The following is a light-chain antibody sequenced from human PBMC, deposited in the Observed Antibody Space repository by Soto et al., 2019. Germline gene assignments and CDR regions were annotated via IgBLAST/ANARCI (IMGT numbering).Light chain of an antibody. CDR2: HAS. V-gene: IGKV1-27*01. J-gene: IGKJ3*01. CDR3: QKYNSAAFT. Sequence: DIQMTQSPSSLSASVGARVTITCRASQGIGNYLAWYQQRPGKAPNLLIYHASTLQSGVPSRFSGSGSGTDFTLTISSLQPEDVATYYCQKYNSAAFTFGPGTKVDI. CDR1: QGIGNY.